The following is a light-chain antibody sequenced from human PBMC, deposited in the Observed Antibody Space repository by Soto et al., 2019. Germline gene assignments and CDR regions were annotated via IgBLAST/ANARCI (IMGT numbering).Light chain of an antibody. CDR3: SVYTRTSTYV. J-gene: IGLJ1*01. CDR1: IDDVTAYYR. V-gene: IGLV2-18*01. CDR2: DVS. Sequence: QSVLTQPPSVSGSPGQSVTISCSGTIDDVTAYYRVSWYQQTPGTAPKLMIYDVSNRPSGVPDRFSGSRSGNTASLTISGLQAEDEGHYYCSVYTRTSTYVFGTGTKLTVL.